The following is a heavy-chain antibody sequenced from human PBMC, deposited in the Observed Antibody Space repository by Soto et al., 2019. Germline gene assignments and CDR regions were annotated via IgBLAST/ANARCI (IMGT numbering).Heavy chain of an antibody. CDR3: ARDNTIFGVVLKPLDY. V-gene: IGHV1-18*01. J-gene: IGHJ4*02. CDR1: GYTFTSYA. Sequence: ASVKVSSKASGYTFTSYAISWVRQAPGQGLEWMGWISAYNGNTNDAQKLQGRVTMTTDTSTSTAYMELRSLRSDDTAVYYCARDNTIFGVVLKPLDYWGRGTLVTVSS. D-gene: IGHD3-3*01. CDR2: ISAYNGNT.